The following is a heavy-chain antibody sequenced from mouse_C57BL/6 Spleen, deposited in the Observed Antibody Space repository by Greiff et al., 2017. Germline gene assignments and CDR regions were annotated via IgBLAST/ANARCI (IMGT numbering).Heavy chain of an antibody. CDR1: GFTFSSYA. D-gene: IGHD1-3*01. J-gene: IGHJ1*03. V-gene: IGHV5-9-1*02. CDR2: ISSGGDYI. CDR3: TRDSSFYWYFDV. Sequence: EVKLMESGEGLVKPGGSLKLSCAASGFTFSSYAMSWVRQTPEKRLEWVAYISSGGDYIYYADTVKGRFTISRDNARNTLYLQMSSLKSEDTAMYYCTRDSSFYWYFDVWGTGTTVTVSS.